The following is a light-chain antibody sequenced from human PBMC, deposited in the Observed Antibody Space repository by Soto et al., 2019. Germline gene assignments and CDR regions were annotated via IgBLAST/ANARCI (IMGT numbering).Light chain of an antibody. CDR1: QGISTW. V-gene: IGKV1-5*03. CDR3: QQYNTYSWT. Sequence: DIQMTPSPSSVSASVGDRVTITCRASQGISTWLAWYQQKPGKAPKLLIYKASTLKSGVPSRFSGSGSGTEFALTISSLQPDDFATYYCQQYNTYSWTFGPGTKVDIK. J-gene: IGKJ1*01. CDR2: KAS.